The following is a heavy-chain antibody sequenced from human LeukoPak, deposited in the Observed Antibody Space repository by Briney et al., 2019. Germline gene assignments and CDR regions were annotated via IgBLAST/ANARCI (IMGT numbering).Heavy chain of an antibody. V-gene: IGHV3-23*01. J-gene: IGHJ4*02. D-gene: IGHD2-2*01. Sequence: QAGGSLRLSCAASGFTFSSYAMSWVRQAPGKGLEWVSAISGSGGSTYYADSVKGRFTVSRDNSKNTLYLQMNSLRAEDTTVYYCAKASGQAGYCSSTSCHYTFDYWGQGTLVTVSS. CDR1: GFTFSSYA. CDR3: AKASGQAGYCSSTSCHYTFDY. CDR2: ISGSGGST.